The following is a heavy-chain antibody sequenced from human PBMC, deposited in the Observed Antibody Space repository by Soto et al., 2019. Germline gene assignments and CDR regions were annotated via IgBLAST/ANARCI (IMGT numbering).Heavy chain of an antibody. CDR1: GDSVSGSSVA. V-gene: IGHV6-1*01. Sequence: PSQTLSLTCVISGDSVSGSSVAWNWVRQSPSRGLEWLGRTYYRSRWYSDFAVSVRGRIVINADTSKNQFSLQLNSVTPEDTAVYFCARSAGDSGYYYYDLDVWRQGTTVTVAS. CDR3: ARSAGDSGYYYYDLDV. J-gene: IGHJ6*02. D-gene: IGHD3-16*01. CDR2: TYYRSRWYS.